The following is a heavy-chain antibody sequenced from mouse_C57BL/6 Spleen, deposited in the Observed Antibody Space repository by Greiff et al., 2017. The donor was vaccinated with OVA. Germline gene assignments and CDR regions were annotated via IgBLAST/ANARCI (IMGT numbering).Heavy chain of an antibody. CDR3: ARKGVTTGYFDY. V-gene: IGHV1-55*01. J-gene: IGHJ2*01. Sequence: QVQLQQPGAELVKPGASVKMSCKASGYTFASYWITWVKQRPGQGLEWIGDIYPGSGSTNYNEKFKSKATLTVDTSSGTAYMQLSSLTSEDSAVYYCARKGVTTGYFDYWGQGTTLTVSS. CDR2: IYPGSGST. CDR1: GYTFASYW. D-gene: IGHD2-2*01.